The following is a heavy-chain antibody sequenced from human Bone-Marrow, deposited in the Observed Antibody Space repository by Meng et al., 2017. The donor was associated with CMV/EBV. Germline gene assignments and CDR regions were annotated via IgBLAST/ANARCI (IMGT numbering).Heavy chain of an antibody. J-gene: IGHJ6*02. Sequence: GGSLRLSCAASRFTFSSYSMNWVRQAPGKGLEWVSSISSSRSYIYYANSVKGRFTISRDNAKNSLYLQMNSLRAEDTAVYYCARRLTTDMSGYYYGMDVWGQGTTVTVSS. V-gene: IGHV3-21*01. CDR3: ARRLTTDMSGYYYGMDV. CDR1: RFTFSSYS. CDR2: ISSSRSYI. D-gene: IGHD4-17*01.